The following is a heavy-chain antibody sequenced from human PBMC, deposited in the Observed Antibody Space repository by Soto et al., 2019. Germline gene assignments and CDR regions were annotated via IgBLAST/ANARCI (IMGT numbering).Heavy chain of an antibody. CDR2: IWYDGSNK. CDR3: ARDGYCSGGSCYSVPGFDY. V-gene: IGHV3-33*01. D-gene: IGHD2-15*01. J-gene: IGHJ4*02. CDR1: GFTFSSYG. Sequence: GGSLRLSCAASGFTFSSYGMHWVRQAPGKGLEWVAVIWYDGSNKYYADSVKGRFTISRDNSKNTLYLQMNSLRAEDTAVYYCARDGYCSGGSCYSVPGFDYWAQGTLVTVSS.